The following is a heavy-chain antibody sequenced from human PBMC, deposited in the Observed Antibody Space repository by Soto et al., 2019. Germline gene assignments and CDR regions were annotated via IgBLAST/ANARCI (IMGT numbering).Heavy chain of an antibody. CDR2: IWYDGNNK. Sequence: QVQLVESGGGVVPPGGSLRLSCAASGFTFSHYGMHWVRQAPGKGLEWVAVIWYDGNNKYYADSVKGRFTISRDNSNNTLYVQMTSLRAEDTAVYYCARGLHSLFDYWGQGTLVTVSS. J-gene: IGHJ4*02. CDR1: GFTFSHYG. CDR3: ARGLHSLFDY. D-gene: IGHD2-21*01. V-gene: IGHV3-33*01.